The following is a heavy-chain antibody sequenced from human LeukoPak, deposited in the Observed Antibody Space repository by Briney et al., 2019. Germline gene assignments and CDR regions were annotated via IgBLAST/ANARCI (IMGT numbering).Heavy chain of an antibody. J-gene: IGHJ4*02. CDR2: IYGGDNT. CDR1: GFTVSNNY. CDR3: AGRRVLDASFDY. V-gene: IGHV3-66*02. Sequence: GGSLRLSCAASGFTVSNNYMSWFRQAPGKGLEWVSVIYGGDNTYYVESVKGRFTISRDNSKNTLFLQMNRLRAEDTAVYYCAGRRVLDASFDYWGQGTLVTVSS. D-gene: IGHD3-16*01.